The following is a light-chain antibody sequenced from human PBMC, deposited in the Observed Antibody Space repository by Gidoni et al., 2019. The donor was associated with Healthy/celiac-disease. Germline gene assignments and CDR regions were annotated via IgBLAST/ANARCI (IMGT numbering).Light chain of an antibody. Sequence: EIVLTQSPGTLSLSPGERATLSCRASQSVSSSYLAWYQQKPGQAPRLLVSGASSRATGIPDRCSGSGSGTDFTLAISRLEPEDFAVYYCQQYGSSPLTFGGGTKVEIK. CDR3: QQYGSSPLT. V-gene: IGKV3-20*01. J-gene: IGKJ4*01. CDR1: QSVSSSY. CDR2: GAS.